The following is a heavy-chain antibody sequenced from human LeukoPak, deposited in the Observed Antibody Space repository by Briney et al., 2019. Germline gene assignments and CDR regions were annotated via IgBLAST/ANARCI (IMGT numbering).Heavy chain of an antibody. J-gene: IGHJ5*02. Sequence: PSQTLSLTCTVSGGSISSGGYYWSWIRQPPGKGLEWIGYIYHSGSTYYNPSLKSRVTISVDRSKNQFSLKLSSVTAADTAVYYCALYYDFWSGWFDPWGQGTLVTVSS. D-gene: IGHD3-3*01. CDR3: ALYYDFWSGWFDP. V-gene: IGHV4-30-2*01. CDR1: GGSISSGGYY. CDR2: IYHSGST.